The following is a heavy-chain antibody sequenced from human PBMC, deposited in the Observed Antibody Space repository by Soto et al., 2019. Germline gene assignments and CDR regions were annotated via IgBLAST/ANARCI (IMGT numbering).Heavy chain of an antibody. CDR1: GGSISSGGYF. D-gene: IGHD1-26*01. J-gene: IGHJ6*02. CDR2: IYYSGST. CDR3: AREVAAPYYYYGMDV. V-gene: IGHV4-31*03. Sequence: QVQLQESGPGLVKPSQTLSLTCTVSGGSISSGGYFWSWIRQHPGKGLEWIGFIYYSGSTYYNPSTKXRXTXXVDTSKNQFSLKLSSVTAADTAVYYCAREVAAPYYYYGMDVWGQGTTVTVSS.